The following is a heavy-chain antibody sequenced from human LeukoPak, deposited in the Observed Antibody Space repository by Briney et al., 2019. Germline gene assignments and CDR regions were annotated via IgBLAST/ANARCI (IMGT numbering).Heavy chain of an antibody. J-gene: IGHJ4*02. V-gene: IGHV3-33*01. CDR2: IWYDGSNK. D-gene: IGHD2/OR15-2a*01. CDR1: XFXFRNXG. CDR3: VRDRGALQYFDY. Sequence: XLSCAXSXFXFRNXGMXWIRQAPGKXLEWVAIIWYDGSNKYYAASVNGRFTISRDNSKNTLYLQMNSLRDDDTAVYYCVRDRGALQYFDYWGQGTLVTVSS.